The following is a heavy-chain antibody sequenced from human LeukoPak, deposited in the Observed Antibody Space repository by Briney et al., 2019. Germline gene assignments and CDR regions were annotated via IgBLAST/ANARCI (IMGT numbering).Heavy chain of an antibody. J-gene: IGHJ5*02. CDR1: GGSFSGYY. D-gene: IGHD3-10*01. CDR2: INHSGST. V-gene: IGHV4-34*01. Sequence: PSETLSLTCAVYGGSFSGYYWSWIRQPPGKGLEWIGEINHSGSTNYNPSLKSRVTISVDTSKNQFSLKLSSVTAADTAVYYCARSPYYYGSGNWFDPWGQGTLVTVSS. CDR3: ARSPYYYGSGNWFDP.